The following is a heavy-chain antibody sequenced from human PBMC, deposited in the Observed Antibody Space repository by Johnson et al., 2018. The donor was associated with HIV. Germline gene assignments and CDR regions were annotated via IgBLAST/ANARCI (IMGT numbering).Heavy chain of an antibody. CDR3: AKVSGGGIVRWDI. CDR2: ISGSGGST. J-gene: IGHJ3*02. CDR1: GFTFSSYG. Sequence: QVQLVESGGGVVQPGRSLRLSCVASGFTFSSYGMHWVRQAPGKGLEWVSAISGSGGSTYYADSVKGRFTISRDNAKNSLYLQMNSLRAEDTAVYYCAKVSGGGIVRWDIWGQGTMVTVSS. V-gene: IGHV3-NL1*01. D-gene: IGHD3-10*01.